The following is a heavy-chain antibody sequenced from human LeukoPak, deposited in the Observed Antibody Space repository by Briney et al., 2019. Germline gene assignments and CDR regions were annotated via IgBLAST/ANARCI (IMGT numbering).Heavy chain of an antibody. J-gene: IGHJ4*02. CDR1: GYTFTGYY. Sequence: GASVTVSCKASGYTFTGYYMHWVRQAPGQGLEWMGWINPNSGGTNYAQKFQGRVTMTRDTSISTAYMELSRLRSDDTAVYYCARGGYYYDSSGYPMGYWGQGTLVTVSS. V-gene: IGHV1-2*02. CDR3: ARGGYYYDSSGYPMGY. D-gene: IGHD3-22*01. CDR2: INPNSGGT.